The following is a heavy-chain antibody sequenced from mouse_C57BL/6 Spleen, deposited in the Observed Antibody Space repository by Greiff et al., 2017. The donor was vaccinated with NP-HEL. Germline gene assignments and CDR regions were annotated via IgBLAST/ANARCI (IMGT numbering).Heavy chain of an antibody. CDR3: ASYGSYYWYFDG. Sequence: VQLQQSGPELVKPGASVKLSCKPSGYPFTDYNMNWVKHSNGKSLEWIGVINPNYGTTSYNQTFKGKATLTVDQSSSTAYMQLNSLTAEDSADYYCASYGSYYWYFDGWGTGTTVTVAS. CDR1: GYPFTDYN. CDR2: INPNYGTT. J-gene: IGHJ1*03. V-gene: IGHV1-39*01. D-gene: IGHD1-1*01.